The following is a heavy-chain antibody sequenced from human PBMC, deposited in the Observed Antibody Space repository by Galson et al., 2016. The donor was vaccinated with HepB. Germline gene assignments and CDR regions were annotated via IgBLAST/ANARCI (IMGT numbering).Heavy chain of an antibody. CDR2: ISSSGNT. D-gene: IGHD1-20*01. V-gene: IGHV4-31*03. CDR1: GGSISSGGYF. Sequence: TLSLTCTVSGGSISSGGYFWTWIRQLPGKGLEWIGYISSSGNTHYNLSLKSRVTISMDTSENQFSLKLSSVTAADTAVYYCARGDNFNWFDPWGQGTLVTVSS. J-gene: IGHJ5*02. CDR3: ARGDNFNWFDP.